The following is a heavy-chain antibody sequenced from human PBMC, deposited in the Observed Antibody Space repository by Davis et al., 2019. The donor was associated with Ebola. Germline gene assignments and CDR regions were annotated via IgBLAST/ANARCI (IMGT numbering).Heavy chain of an antibody. D-gene: IGHD4-11*01. J-gene: IGHJ6*02. Sequence: GESLKISCAASGFIFGNYYMSWVRQAPGKGLEWVANIKQDGSEKYYVDSVKGRFTISRDNAKNSLYLQMNSLRAEDTAVYYCARVETTVTSGGMDVWGQGTTVTVSS. CDR2: IKQDGSEK. V-gene: IGHV3-7*01. CDR1: GFIFGNYY. CDR3: ARVETTVTSGGMDV.